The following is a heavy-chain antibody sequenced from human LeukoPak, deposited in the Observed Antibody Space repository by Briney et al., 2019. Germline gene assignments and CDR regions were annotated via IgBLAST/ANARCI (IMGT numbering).Heavy chain of an antibody. Sequence: SVKVSCKASGGTFSSYAIGWVRQAPGQGLEWMGGIIPIFGTANYAQKFQGRVTITTDESTSTAYMELSSLRSEDTAVYYCARTSRYDYVWGSYRYQLDYWGQGTLVTVSS. CDR1: GGTFSSYA. J-gene: IGHJ4*02. V-gene: IGHV1-69*05. CDR2: IIPIFGTA. D-gene: IGHD3-16*02. CDR3: ARTSRYDYVWGSYRYQLDY.